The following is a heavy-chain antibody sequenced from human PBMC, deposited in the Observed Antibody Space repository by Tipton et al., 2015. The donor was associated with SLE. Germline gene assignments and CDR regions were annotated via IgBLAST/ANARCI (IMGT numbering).Heavy chain of an antibody. CDR2: IYHSGST. J-gene: IGHJ6*03. CDR3: ARGGGSGSYYGEGYYYYMDA. V-gene: IGHV4-38-2*01. CDR1: GYSISSGYY. D-gene: IGHD1-26*01. Sequence: TLSLTCAVSGYSISSGYYWGWIRQPPGKGLEWIGSIYHSGSTYNNPSLKSRVTISVDTSKNQFSLKLSSVTAADTAVYYCARGGGSGSYYGEGYYYYMDAWGKGTTVTVSS.